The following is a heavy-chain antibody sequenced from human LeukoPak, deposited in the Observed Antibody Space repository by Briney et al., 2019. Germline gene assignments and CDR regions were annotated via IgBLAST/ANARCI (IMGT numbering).Heavy chain of an antibody. CDR1: GFTFSSYG. CDR3: AKGGSSSSGYYYYYYMDV. Sequence: QPGGSLRLSCAASGFTFSSYGMHWVRQAPGKGLEWVAFIRYDGSNKYYADSVKGRFTISRDNSKNTLYLQMNSLRAEDTAVYYCAKGGSSSSGYYYYYYMDVWGKGTTVTVSS. CDR2: IRYDGSNK. V-gene: IGHV3-30*02. J-gene: IGHJ6*03. D-gene: IGHD6-6*01.